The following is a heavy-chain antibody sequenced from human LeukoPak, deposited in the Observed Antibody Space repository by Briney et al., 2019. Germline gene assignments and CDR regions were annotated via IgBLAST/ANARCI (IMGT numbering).Heavy chain of an antibody. CDR1: GYTFTSYG. Sequence: GAPVNVSCKASGYTFTSYGISWVRQAPGQGLEWMGWISAYNGNTNYAQKLQGRVTMTTDTSTSTAYMELRSLRSDDTAVYYCARDVPHYYDSSVYPDYWGQGTLVTVST. V-gene: IGHV1-18*01. CDR3: ARDVPHYYDSSVYPDY. D-gene: IGHD3-22*01. J-gene: IGHJ4*02. CDR2: ISAYNGNT.